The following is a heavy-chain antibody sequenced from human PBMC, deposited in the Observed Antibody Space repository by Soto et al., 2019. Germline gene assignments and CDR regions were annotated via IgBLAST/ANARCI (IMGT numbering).Heavy chain of an antibody. CDR3: AKTPWEREYSHYFEY. Sequence: QVHLVESGGGVVQPGRSLRLSCAASGFIFSSYGIHWVRQAPGKGLEWVASISYDGSDKYYADSVKVRFTISRDNSKDTLDLQMDSLRPEDTALYYCAKTPWEREYSHYFEYWGQGALVNVSS. D-gene: IGHD1-26*01. CDR1: GFIFSSYG. CDR2: ISYDGSDK. J-gene: IGHJ4*02. V-gene: IGHV3-30*18.